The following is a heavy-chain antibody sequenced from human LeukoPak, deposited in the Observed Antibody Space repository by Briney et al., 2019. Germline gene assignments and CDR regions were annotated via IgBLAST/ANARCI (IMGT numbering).Heavy chain of an antibody. D-gene: IGHD3-16*02. V-gene: IGHV4-34*01. CDR3: ARGRGSRNYDYVWGSYRPFSHFDY. Sequence: AETLSLTCAVYGGSFSGYYWSWIRQPPGKGLEGIGEINHSGSTNYNPSLKSRITISVDTSKNQFSLKLSSVTAADTAVYYCARGRGSRNYDYVWGSYRPFSHFDYWGQGTLVTVSS. CDR1: GGSFSGYY. CDR2: INHSGST. J-gene: IGHJ4*02.